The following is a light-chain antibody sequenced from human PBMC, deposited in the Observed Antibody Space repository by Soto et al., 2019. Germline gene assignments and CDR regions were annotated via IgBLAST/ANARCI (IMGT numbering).Light chain of an antibody. Sequence: EMVLTQSPGTLSLSPGERATLSCRASQSVSSSYLAWYQQKPGQAPRLLIYGASSRATGIPDRFSGSGSGTDFTLTISRLEPEDFAVYYCQQYGSSPQLTFGGGTKADIK. CDR1: QSVSSSY. CDR2: GAS. V-gene: IGKV3-20*01. J-gene: IGKJ4*01. CDR3: QQYGSSPQLT.